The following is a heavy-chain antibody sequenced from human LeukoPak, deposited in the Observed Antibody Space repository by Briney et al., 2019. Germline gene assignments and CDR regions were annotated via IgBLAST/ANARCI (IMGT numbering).Heavy chain of an antibody. J-gene: IGHJ3*02. Sequence: SETLSLTCAVYGGSFSGYYWSWIRQPPGKGLEWIGEINHSGSTNYNPSLKSRVTISVDTSKNQFSLKLSSVTAADTAVYYCARHVAFYRRAFDIWGQGTMVTVSS. CDR3: ARHVAFYRRAFDI. D-gene: IGHD2/OR15-2a*01. CDR2: INHSGST. V-gene: IGHV4-34*01. CDR1: GGSFSGYY.